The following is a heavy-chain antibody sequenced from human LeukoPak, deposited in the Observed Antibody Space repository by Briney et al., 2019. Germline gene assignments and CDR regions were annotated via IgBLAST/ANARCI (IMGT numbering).Heavy chain of an antibody. J-gene: IGHJ6*03. D-gene: IGHD3-10*01. CDR1: GSAFITYG. V-gene: IGHV3-30*02. Sequence: GGSLRLSRAASGSAFITYGMRWVRHDPGEWMGWVAFILLDGSNTKYAISVKDPFTISRDNSKDTPYLQMNSLRIEDTAVDFSAKDARTAGTYKPPGYYYYMDVWGKGTTVTVSS. CDR3: AKDARTAGTYKPPGYYYYMDV. CDR2: ILLDGSNT.